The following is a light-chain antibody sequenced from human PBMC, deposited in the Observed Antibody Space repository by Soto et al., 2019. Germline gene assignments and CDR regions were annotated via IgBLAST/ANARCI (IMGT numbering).Light chain of an antibody. V-gene: IGKV1-5*03. CDR2: KAS. CDR3: QQYNSPWT. CDR1: QTISIW. J-gene: IGKJ1*01. Sequence: DIQMTQSPSTLSASVGDRVTFTCRASQTISIWLAWYQQKPGKAPKLLIYKASTLESGVPSRFSGSGSGTDFTLTISSLQPDDFATYYCQQYNSPWTFGQGTKVEIK.